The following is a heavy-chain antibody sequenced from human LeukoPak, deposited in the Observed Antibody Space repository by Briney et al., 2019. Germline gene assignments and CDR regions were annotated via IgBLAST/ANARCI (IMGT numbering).Heavy chain of an antibody. V-gene: IGHV3-21*01. J-gene: IGHJ4*02. CDR2: ISSSSSYI. D-gene: IGHD6-13*01. CDR3: ARGRTLSYSSSWEFDY. CDR1: GFTFSSYS. Sequence: PGGSLRLSCAASGFTFSSYSMNWVRQAPGKGLEWVSSISSSSSYIYYADSVKGRFTISRDNAKNSLYLQMNSLRAEDTAVYYCARGRTLSYSSSWEFDYWGQGTLVTVSS.